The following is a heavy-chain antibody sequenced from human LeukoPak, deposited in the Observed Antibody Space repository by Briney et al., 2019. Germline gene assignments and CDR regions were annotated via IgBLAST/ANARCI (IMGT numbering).Heavy chain of an antibody. Sequence: SETLSLTCTVSGDFSSSFHWSWIRQPPGKGLEWIAYISYTGSTKYNPSLESRVTISIDTSKNQFSLKLNSVTAADTALYYCARVGRGDHTWGSYSFDHWGQGTPVTVSS. V-gene: IGHV4-59*01. J-gene: IGHJ4*02. CDR3: ARVGRGDHTWGSYSFDH. CDR2: ISYTGST. CDR1: GDFSSSFH. D-gene: IGHD3-16*01.